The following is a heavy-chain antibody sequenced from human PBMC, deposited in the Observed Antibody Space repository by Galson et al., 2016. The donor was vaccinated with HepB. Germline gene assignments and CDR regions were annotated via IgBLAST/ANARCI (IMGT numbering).Heavy chain of an antibody. CDR1: GYLFTDYY. CDR2: ISPNSGDT. D-gene: IGHD6-25*01. Sequence: SVKVSCKASGYLFTDYYIHWVRRAPGQGLEWMGWISPNSGDTNYAQAFRGRVTLTRDTSITTSFLELDSLTSDDTATFYCARINAAALDAFDVWGQGTLVTVSS. J-gene: IGHJ3*01. CDR3: ARINAAALDAFDV. V-gene: IGHV1-2*02.